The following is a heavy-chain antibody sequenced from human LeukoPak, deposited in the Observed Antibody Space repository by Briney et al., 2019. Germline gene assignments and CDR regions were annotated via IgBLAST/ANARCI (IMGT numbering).Heavy chain of an antibody. Sequence: SETLSLTCAVYGGSFSGYYWGWLRQPPGKGLEWIGSIYYSGSTYYNPSLKSRVTISVDTSKNQFSLKLSSVTAADTAVYYCARHLKYYYGSGSLGDFDYWGQGTLVTVSS. CDR3: ARHLKYYYGSGSLGDFDY. CDR1: GGSFSGYY. J-gene: IGHJ4*02. D-gene: IGHD3-10*01. V-gene: IGHV4-39*01. CDR2: IYYSGST.